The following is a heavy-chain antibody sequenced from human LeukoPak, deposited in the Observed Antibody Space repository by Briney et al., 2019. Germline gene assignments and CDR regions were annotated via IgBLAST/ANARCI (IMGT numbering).Heavy chain of an antibody. J-gene: IGHJ3*02. CDR1: GFTFNDAD. CDR3: ARGYCSSTSCYFAAPHSLDAFDI. V-gene: IGHV3-20*04. D-gene: IGHD2-2*01. Sequence: GGSLRLSCAVSGFTFNDADMSWVRQAPGKGLEWVAAINWSGGSTGYADSVKGRFTISRDNAKNSLYLQMNSLRAEDTAVYYCARGYCSSTSCYFAAPHSLDAFDIWGQGTMVTVSS. CDR2: INWSGGST.